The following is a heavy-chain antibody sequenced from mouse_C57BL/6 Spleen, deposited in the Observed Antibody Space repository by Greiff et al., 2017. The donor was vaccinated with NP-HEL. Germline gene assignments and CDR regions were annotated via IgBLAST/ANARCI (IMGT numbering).Heavy chain of an antibody. D-gene: IGHD1-1*01. Sequence: QVQLQQSGAELARPGASVKLSCKASGYTFPSYGISWVKQRTGQGLEWIGEIYPGSGNTYYNEKFKGKATLTADKSSSTAYMELRSLTSEDSAVYFCARSTVVATDYAMDYWGQGTSVTVSS. CDR1: GYTFPSYG. CDR2: IYPGSGNT. CDR3: ARSTVVATDYAMDY. V-gene: IGHV1-81*01. J-gene: IGHJ4*01.